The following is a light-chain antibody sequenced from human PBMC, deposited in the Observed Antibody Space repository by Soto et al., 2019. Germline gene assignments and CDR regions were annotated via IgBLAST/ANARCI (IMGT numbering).Light chain of an antibody. CDR3: QQYYTLPLT. V-gene: IGKV4-1*01. Sequence: DIVMTQSPASLAVSLGERATINCKSSQSLLYSGNNKDYLAWYQQKPGQPPRLLIYWASSRESGVPYRFSGSGSGTDFTLTISSLQADDVALYYCQQYYTLPLTFGGGTKVEI. J-gene: IGKJ4*01. CDR1: QSLLYSGNNKDY. CDR2: WAS.